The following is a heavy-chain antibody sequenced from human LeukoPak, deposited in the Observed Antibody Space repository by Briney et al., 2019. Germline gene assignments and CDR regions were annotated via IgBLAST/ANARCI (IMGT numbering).Heavy chain of an antibody. J-gene: IGHJ4*02. CDR2: INHSGST. CDR1: GGSFSGYY. D-gene: IGHD3-22*01. V-gene: IGHV4-34*01. Sequence: PSETLSLTCAVYGGSFSGYYWSWIRQPPGKGLEWIGEINHSGSTNYNPSLKSRVTISVDTSKNQFSLKLSSVTAADTAVYYCARDTGYYDSSGYYRSFDYWGQGTLVTVSS. CDR3: ARDTGYYDSSGYYRSFDY.